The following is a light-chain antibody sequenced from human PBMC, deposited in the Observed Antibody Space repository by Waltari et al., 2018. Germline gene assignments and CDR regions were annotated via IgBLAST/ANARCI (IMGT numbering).Light chain of an antibody. CDR3: QQRSNWPLT. V-gene: IGKV3-11*01. CDR2: VAS. CDR1: HSVSRY. J-gene: IGKJ4*01. Sequence: EIVLTQSPATLSLSPGERATLSCRARHSVSRYLAWYQQRPGQAPRLLIFVASFRATGIPARFSGSGSETDFTLTISSLAPEDCAVYYCQQRSNWPLTFGGGTKVEIK.